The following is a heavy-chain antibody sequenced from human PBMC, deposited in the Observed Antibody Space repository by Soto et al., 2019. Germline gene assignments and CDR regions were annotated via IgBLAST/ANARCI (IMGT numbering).Heavy chain of an antibody. D-gene: IGHD2-21*02. V-gene: IGHV3-23*01. CDR2: ISNSGGST. CDR3: ANHRGFLVTQYFFDY. J-gene: IGHJ4*02. Sequence: GAPRLSGPTSGIKFKNYAVSGGRQASGKGLEWVSSISNSGGSTYYADSVQGRFTISRDNSKNTLSLQMNSLRAEDTAIYYCANHRGFLVTQYFFDYWGQGTLVTVSS. CDR1: GIKFKNYA.